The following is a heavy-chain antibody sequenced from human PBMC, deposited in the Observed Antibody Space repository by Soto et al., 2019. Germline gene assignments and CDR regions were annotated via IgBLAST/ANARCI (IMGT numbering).Heavy chain of an antibody. Sequence: SDTLSLTCSVSGYSVTSSDYYWAWIRQPPGKGLVWIGSMFYSGLTYYNPSLQSRVTLSVDTSKNQFSVRLNSVTAADTAVYYCAPLSVSLSGPYGIHVWGQGTTVTVSS. J-gene: IGHJ6*02. D-gene: IGHD2-15*01. V-gene: IGHV4-39*01. CDR1: GYSVTSSDYY. CDR2: MFYSGLT. CDR3: APLSVSLSGPYGIHV.